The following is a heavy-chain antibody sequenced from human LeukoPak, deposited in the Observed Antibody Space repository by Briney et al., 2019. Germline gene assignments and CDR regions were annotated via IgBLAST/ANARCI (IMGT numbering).Heavy chain of an antibody. CDR3: ARERTPKHYYGSGTYDRYFDH. V-gene: IGHV3-11*04. D-gene: IGHD3-10*01. Sequence: GGSLRLSCVASGFTLSDYYMSWIRQAPGKGLEWISFISSSGSTKYYADSVKGRFTISRDTTQNPLFLQMNSLRAEDTALYYCARERTPKHYYGSGTYDRYFDHWGQGTLVTVSS. J-gene: IGHJ4*02. CDR1: GFTLSDYY. CDR2: ISSSGSTK.